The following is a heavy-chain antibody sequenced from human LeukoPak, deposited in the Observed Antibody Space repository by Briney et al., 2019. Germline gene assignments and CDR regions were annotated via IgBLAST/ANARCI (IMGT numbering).Heavy chain of an antibody. CDR3: ARAQSVNMIVGGWFDP. CDR1: GYTYTSYY. J-gene: IGHJ5*02. Sequence: ASVKVSCKASGYTYTSYYMHWVRQAPGQGLEWMGIINPSGRSTSYAQKFQGRVTMTMDTSTSTVYMELSSLRSEDTAVYYCARAQSVNMIVGGWFDPWGQGTLVTVSS. CDR2: INPSGRST. V-gene: IGHV1-46*01. D-gene: IGHD3-22*01.